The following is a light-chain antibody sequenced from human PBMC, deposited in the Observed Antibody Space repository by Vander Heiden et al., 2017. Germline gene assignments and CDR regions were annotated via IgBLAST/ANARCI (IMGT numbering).Light chain of an antibody. CDR2: EVN. CDR3: SSYAGRYSWV. Sequence: QSALTQPPSASGSPGQSITISCTGTSSDVGAYNYVSWYQQHPGKAPKLVIDEVNKRPSGVPHRFSGSKSGNAASLTVSGLQAEDEADFYCSSYAGRYSWVFGGGTKLTVL. J-gene: IGLJ3*02. V-gene: IGLV2-8*01. CDR1: SSDVGAYNY.